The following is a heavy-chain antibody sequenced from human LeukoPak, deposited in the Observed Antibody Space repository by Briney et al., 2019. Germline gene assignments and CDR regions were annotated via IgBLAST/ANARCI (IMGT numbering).Heavy chain of an antibody. Sequence: ASVKVSCKASGYTFTDYYMHWVQQAPGKGLEWMGRVDPEDGETIYAEKFRGRVTITADTSTDTAYMELSSLRSEDTAVYYCGTIPVVVATKKYYYYYYMDVWGKGTTVTVSS. V-gene: IGHV1-69-2*01. D-gene: IGHD2-15*01. CDR3: GTIPVVVATKKYYYYYYMDV. CDR1: GYTFTDYY. CDR2: VDPEDGET. J-gene: IGHJ6*03.